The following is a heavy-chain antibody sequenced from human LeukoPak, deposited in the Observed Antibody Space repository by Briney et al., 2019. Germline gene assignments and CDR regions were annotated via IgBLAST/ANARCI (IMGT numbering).Heavy chain of an antibody. J-gene: IGHJ3*02. CDR3: ARDRTNAAFDI. CDR1: GFIVSSKY. CDR2: ISSSSSYI. V-gene: IGHV3-21*01. D-gene: IGHD2-8*01. Sequence: PGASLRLSCASSGFIVSSKYMNWVRQAPGKGLEWVSSISSSSSYIYYADSVKGRFTISRDNANNSLYLQMNSLRAEDTAVYYCARDRTNAAFDIWGQGTMVTVSS.